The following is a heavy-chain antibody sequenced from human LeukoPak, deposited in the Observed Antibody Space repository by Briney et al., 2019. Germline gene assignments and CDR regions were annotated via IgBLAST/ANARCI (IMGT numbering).Heavy chain of an antibody. CDR1: GGSFSGYY. V-gene: IGHV4-34*01. CDR3: ARDGWNGGYDYFDY. CDR2: INHSGST. Sequence: SETLSLTCAVYGGSFSGYYWSWIRQPPGKGLEWIGEINHSGSTNYNPSLKSRVTMSVDTSKNQFSLKLSSVTAADTAVYYCARDGWNGGYDYFDYWGQGTLVTVPS. J-gene: IGHJ4*02. D-gene: IGHD3-22*01.